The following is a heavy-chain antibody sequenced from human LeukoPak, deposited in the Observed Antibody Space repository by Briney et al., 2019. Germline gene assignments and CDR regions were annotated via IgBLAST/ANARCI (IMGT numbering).Heavy chain of an antibody. Sequence: ASVKVSCKASGYTFTSYYMHWVRQAPGQGLEWMGIINPSGGSTSYAQKFQGRVTMTRDTSTSTVYMELSSLRSEDTAVYYCARVDCSSTTCYTYWFDPWGQGTLVTVSS. CDR2: INPSGGST. J-gene: IGHJ5*02. CDR3: ARVDCSSTTCYTYWFDP. CDR1: GYTFTSYY. D-gene: IGHD2-2*02. V-gene: IGHV1-46*01.